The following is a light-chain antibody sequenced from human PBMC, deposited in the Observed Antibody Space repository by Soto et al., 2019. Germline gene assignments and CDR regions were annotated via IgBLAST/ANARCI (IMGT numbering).Light chain of an antibody. V-gene: IGKV1-9*01. J-gene: IGKJ3*01. CDR1: QGIANF. Sequence: IQLTQSPSSLSASVGDRFTVSCRASQGIANFLAWYQQKPGKAPKLLIYGASTLQSGVPSRFSGSGSGTDFTLTISSLLPEDFATYYCQQLNSFPIPFGPGTKVDIK. CDR2: GAS. CDR3: QQLNSFPIP.